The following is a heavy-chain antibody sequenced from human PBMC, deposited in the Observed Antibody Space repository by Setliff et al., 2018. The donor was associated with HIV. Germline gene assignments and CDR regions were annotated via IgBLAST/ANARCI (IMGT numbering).Heavy chain of an antibody. CDR1: GYTFISYA. CDR3: ARKGSGSSFDFEY. D-gene: IGHD3-10*01. CDR2: ITSGSGNT. Sequence: GASVKVSCKASGYTFISYAIHWVRQAPGQSLEWMGWITSGSGNTKYSEKFQGRVTLTRDTSASTAYMELSSLRSEDTAVYYCARKGSGSSFDFEYWGQGTLVTVSS. V-gene: IGHV1-3*04. J-gene: IGHJ4*02.